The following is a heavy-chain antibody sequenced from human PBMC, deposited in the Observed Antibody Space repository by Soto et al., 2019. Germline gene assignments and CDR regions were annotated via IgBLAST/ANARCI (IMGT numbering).Heavy chain of an antibody. J-gene: IGHJ4*02. V-gene: IGHV4-59*01. CDR3: AREGRIAVAGKFDY. D-gene: IGHD6-19*01. CDR2: IYYSGST. CDR1: GGSISSYY. Sequence: SETLSLTCTVSGGSISSYYWSWIRQPPGKGLEWIGYIYYSGSTNCNPSLKSRVTISVDTSKNQFSLKLSSVTAADTAVYYCAREGRIAVAGKFDYWGQGTLVTVSS.